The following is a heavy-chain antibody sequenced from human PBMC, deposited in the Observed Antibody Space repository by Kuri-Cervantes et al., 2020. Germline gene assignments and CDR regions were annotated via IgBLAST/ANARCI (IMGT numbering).Heavy chain of an antibody. V-gene: IGHV3-30*03. CDR3: ARGYYYDSSGYAYYYYGMDV. D-gene: IGHD3-22*01. CDR2: ISYDGSNK. Sequence: GESLKISCAASGFTFSSYGMHWVRQAPGKGLEWVAVISYDGSNKYYADSVKGRFTISRDNSKNTLYLQMNSLRADDTAVYYCARGYYYDSSGYAYYYYGMDVWGQGTTVTVSS. CDR1: GFTFSSYG. J-gene: IGHJ6*02.